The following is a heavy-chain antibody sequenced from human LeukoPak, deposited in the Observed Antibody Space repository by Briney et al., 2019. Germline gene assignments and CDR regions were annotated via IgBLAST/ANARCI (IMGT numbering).Heavy chain of an antibody. J-gene: IGHJ3*01. Sequence: PGGSLRLSCAASAFTVSSDYMRCVRQAPGKGLEWVSGIYSGGSTYYAGSVKGRFTISRDNSKNTLYLKMTSLRAEDPAVYYCARDLPDSSVYYGHFFDFGGQGTMVTVSS. CDR3: ARDLPDSSVYYGHFFDF. D-gene: IGHD3-22*01. CDR1: AFTVSSDY. V-gene: IGHV3-66*02. CDR2: IYSGGST.